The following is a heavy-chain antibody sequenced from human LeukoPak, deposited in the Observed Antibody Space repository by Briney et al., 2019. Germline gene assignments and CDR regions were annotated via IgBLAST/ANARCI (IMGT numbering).Heavy chain of an antibody. CDR3: AKLPYSSSWYGY. J-gene: IGHJ4*02. V-gene: IGHV3-7*03. Sequence: GGSLRLSCAASGFTFSSYWMSWVRQAPGKGLEWVADIKQDGSEKYYVDSVKGRFTISRDNAKNSLYLQMNSLRAEDTAVYYCAKLPYSSSWYGYWGQGTLVTVSS. D-gene: IGHD6-13*01. CDR2: IKQDGSEK. CDR1: GFTFSSYW.